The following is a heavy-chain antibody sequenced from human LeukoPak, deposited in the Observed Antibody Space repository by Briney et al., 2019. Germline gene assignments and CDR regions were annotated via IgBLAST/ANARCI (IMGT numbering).Heavy chain of an antibody. Sequence: GGSLRLSCSASGFTFSNYAKSWVRQAPGKGLEWVSAFSGSGGSTYYADSVKGRFTISTDNSKNTLYLQMNSLRAEDTAVYYCAKDVEGYSSSWFHFDYWGQGTLVTVSS. V-gene: IGHV3-23*01. CDR3: AKDVEGYSSSWFHFDY. CDR2: FSGSGGST. CDR1: GFTFSNYA. D-gene: IGHD6-13*01. J-gene: IGHJ4*02.